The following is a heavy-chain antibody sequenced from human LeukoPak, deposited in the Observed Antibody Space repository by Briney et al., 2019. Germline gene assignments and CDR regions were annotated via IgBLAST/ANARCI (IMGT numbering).Heavy chain of an antibody. J-gene: IGHJ4*02. CDR3: ARVTSYMDSAAHLPYYFDY. Sequence: ASVKVSCKASGYTFSGYYIHWLRQATGQGLEWMGYVGLKKGDTNYAQRFQGRVTMTTDTSINTVYMDLSGLRSDDTAIYYCARVTSYMDSAAHLPYYFDYWGQGTLVTVSS. V-gene: IGHV1-2*02. D-gene: IGHD1-26*01. CDR2: VGLKKGDT. CDR1: GYTFSGYY.